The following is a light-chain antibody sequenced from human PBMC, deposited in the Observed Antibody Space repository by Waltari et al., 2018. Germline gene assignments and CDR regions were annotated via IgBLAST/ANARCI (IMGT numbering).Light chain of an antibody. CDR3: QQYYSAPFT. CDR1: HSLLSDNRNY. J-gene: IGKJ3*01. V-gene: IGKV4-1*01. Sequence: DIVMTQSPDSLAVSLGERASINCKSSHSLLSDNRNYLAWYQQKPGQPPKLLIYWASIREFGVPDRFSGSGSGTNFTLIISSLQAEDVAVYYCQQYYSAPFTFGPGTKVDIK. CDR2: WAS.